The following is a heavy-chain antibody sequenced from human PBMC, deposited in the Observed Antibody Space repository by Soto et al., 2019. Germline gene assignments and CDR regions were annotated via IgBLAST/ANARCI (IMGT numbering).Heavy chain of an antibody. Sequence: QVQLVQSGAEVKKPGSSVKVSCKASGGTFSSYAISWVRQAPGQGLEWMGGIIPIFGTANYAQKFQGRVTITADESTSTAYMELSSLRSEDTAVYYCARDPRRYDYVWGSYRPYCYYGMDVWGQGTTVTVSS. CDR1: GGTFSSYA. V-gene: IGHV1-69*12. CDR3: ARDPRRYDYVWGSYRPYCYYGMDV. CDR2: IIPIFGTA. D-gene: IGHD3-16*02. J-gene: IGHJ6*02.